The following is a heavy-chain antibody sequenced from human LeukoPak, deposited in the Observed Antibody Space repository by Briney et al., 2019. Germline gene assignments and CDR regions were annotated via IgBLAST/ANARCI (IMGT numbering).Heavy chain of an antibody. V-gene: IGHV1-58*02. Sequence: ASVKVSCKASGFTFTSSAMQWVRQARGQRLEWIGWIVVGSGNTNYAQKFQERVTITRDMSTSTAYMELSSLRSEDTAVYYCAADRPDYYDSSGYYAGYYYYMDVWGKGTTVTVSS. CDR1: GFTFTSSA. J-gene: IGHJ6*03. CDR3: AADRPDYYDSSGYYAGYYYYMDV. CDR2: IVVGSGNT. D-gene: IGHD3-22*01.